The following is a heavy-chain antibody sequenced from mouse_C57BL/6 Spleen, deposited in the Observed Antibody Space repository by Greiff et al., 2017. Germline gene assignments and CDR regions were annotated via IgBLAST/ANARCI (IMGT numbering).Heavy chain of an antibody. CDR3: ARRLASSFDY. Sequence: VKLQESGPELVKPGASVKISCKASGYAFSSSWMNWVKQRPGKGLEWIGRIYPGDGDTNYNGKFKGKATLTADKSSSTAYMQLSSLTSEDSAVYFCARRLASSFDYWGQGTTLTVSS. CDR1: GYAFSSSW. J-gene: IGHJ2*01. V-gene: IGHV1-82*01. D-gene: IGHD6-1*01. CDR2: IYPGDGDT.